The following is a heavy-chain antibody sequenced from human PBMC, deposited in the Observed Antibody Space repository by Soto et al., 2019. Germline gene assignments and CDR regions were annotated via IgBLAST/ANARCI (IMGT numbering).Heavy chain of an antibody. CDR1: GFTFSTYA. D-gene: IGHD3-3*01. CDR2: ISGSGGST. J-gene: IGHJ3*02. Sequence: GGSLRLSCAASGFTFSTYAMSWVRQAPGKGLEWVSAISGSGGSTYYADSVKGRFTISRDNSKNTLYLQMNSLRAEDTAVYYCAKDSDFWTFFDAFDIWGQGTMVTVSS. CDR3: AKDSDFWTFFDAFDI. V-gene: IGHV3-23*01.